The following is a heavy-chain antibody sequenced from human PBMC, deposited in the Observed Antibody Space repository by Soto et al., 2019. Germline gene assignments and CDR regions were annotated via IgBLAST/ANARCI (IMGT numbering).Heavy chain of an antibody. J-gene: IGHJ4*02. D-gene: IGHD3-10*01. CDR3: AHAPGWFGERAFDY. Sequence: QITLKESGPTLVKPTQTLTLTCTFSGFSLSTSGVGVGWIRQPPGKALEWLALIYWDDDKRYSPSLKSRLTITKETSKNQVVLTMTIMDSVDTATYYCAHAPGWFGERAFDYWGQGTLVTVSS. CDR1: GFSLSTSGVG. CDR2: IYWDDDK. V-gene: IGHV2-5*02.